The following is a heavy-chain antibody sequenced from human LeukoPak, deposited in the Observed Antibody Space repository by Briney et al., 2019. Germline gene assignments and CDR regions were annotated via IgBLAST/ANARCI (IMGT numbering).Heavy chain of an antibody. CDR3: ARNARGPGDY. Sequence: PGGSLRLSCAASGFTFSNYWMNWVRQAPGKGLEWVANINQDGSEEYYVDSVKGRFTISRDNAKNSVYLQMNSLRVEDTGIYYCARNARGPGDYWGQGTVVTVSS. CDR1: GFTFSNYW. D-gene: IGHD2-2*01. V-gene: IGHV3-7*01. CDR2: INQDGSEE. J-gene: IGHJ4*02.